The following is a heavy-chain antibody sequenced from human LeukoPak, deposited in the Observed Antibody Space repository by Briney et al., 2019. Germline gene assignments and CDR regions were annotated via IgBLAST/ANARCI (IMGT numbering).Heavy chain of an antibody. J-gene: IGHJ5*02. CDR1: GFTFSTYA. Sequence: GGSLRLSCAASGFTFSTYAMSWVRQAPGKGLEWVAVIWYDGSYKSYGDSVKGRFTISRDNSKNTLFLQMNSLRADDTAVYYCARDTLIAAPKTGTVTRIGWSDTWGQGTLVTVSS. CDR3: ARDTLIAAPKTGTVTRIGWSDT. CDR2: IWYDGSYK. V-gene: IGHV3-33*08. D-gene: IGHD6-13*01.